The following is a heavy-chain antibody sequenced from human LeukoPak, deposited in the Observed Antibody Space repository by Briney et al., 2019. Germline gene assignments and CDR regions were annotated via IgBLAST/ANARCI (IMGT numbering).Heavy chain of an antibody. J-gene: IGHJ3*02. CDR2: VSTYNGNT. CDR1: GYTFTSYG. V-gene: IGHV1-18*01. Sequence: GASVKVSCKASGYTFTSYGISWERQAPGQGLEWMGLVSTYNGNTNYVQKLQGRVTMTTDTSTNAAYMELRSLRSDDTAVYYCARHGSSGRYWAFDIWGQGTMVTVSS. CDR3: ARHGSSGRYWAFDI. D-gene: IGHD6-19*01.